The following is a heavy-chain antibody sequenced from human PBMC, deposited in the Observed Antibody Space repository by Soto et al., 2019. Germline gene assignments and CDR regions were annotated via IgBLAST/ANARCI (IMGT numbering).Heavy chain of an antibody. J-gene: IGHJ4*02. CDR3: ARAGYGDNRYYFDY. CDR2: IYYSGST. Sequence: QVQLQESGPGLVKPSETLSLTCTVSGGSISSYYWSWIRQPPGKGLEWIGYIYYSGSTNYNPSLKSRVTISVDTSKNQFALKLSSVTAADTAVYYCARAGYGDNRYYFDYWGQGTLVTVSS. D-gene: IGHD5-12*01. V-gene: IGHV4-59*01. CDR1: GGSISSYY.